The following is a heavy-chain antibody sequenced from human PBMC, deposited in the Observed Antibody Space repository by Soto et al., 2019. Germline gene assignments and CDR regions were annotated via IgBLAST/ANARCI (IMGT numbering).Heavy chain of an antibody. Sequence: GGSLRLSCAASGFTVSSNYMNWVRQAPGKGLEWVAFFYSDDNTYYADSVKGRFTISRHNSKNTFFLQMNSLRIEDTAVYFCARENDFWHSYGTYRSYLDVWGKGTTVTVSS. V-gene: IGHV3-53*04. J-gene: IGHJ6*03. CDR1: GFTVSSNY. CDR2: FYSDDNT. CDR3: ARENDFWHSYGTYRSYLDV. D-gene: IGHD3-3*01.